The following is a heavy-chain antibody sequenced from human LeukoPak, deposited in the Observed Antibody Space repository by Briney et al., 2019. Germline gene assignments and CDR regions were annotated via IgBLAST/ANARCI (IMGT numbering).Heavy chain of an antibody. J-gene: IGHJ6*02. Sequence: GGSLRLSCAASGFTFSSYWMSWVRQAPGKGLEWVANIKQDGSEKYFVDSVKGRFTISRDNAKNSLYLQMNSLRAEDTAVYYCARDEASPPKYYYYGMDVWGQGTTVTVSS. CDR2: IKQDGSEK. V-gene: IGHV3-7*05. D-gene: IGHD1-14*01. CDR1: GFTFSSYW. CDR3: ARDEASPPKYYYYGMDV.